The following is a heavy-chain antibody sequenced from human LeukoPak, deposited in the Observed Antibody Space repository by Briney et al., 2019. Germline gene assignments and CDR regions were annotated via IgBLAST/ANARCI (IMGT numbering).Heavy chain of an antibody. V-gene: IGHV4-61*01. CDR2: IYYSGST. D-gene: IGHD2-2*01. CDR3: ARMGCGSTSCWWFGP. J-gene: IGHJ5*02. Sequence: KPSETLSLTCTVSGASVSSGSYYWSWLRQPPGKGLEWFGYIYYSGSTSYTPSLKSPVTISVDTSKNQFSLKLTSVTAADTAVYYCARMGCGSTSCWWFGPWGQGTLVTVSS. CDR1: GASVSSGSYY.